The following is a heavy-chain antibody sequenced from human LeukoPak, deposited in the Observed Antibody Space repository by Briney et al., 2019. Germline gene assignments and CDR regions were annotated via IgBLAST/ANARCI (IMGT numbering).Heavy chain of an antibody. D-gene: IGHD6-19*01. Sequence: PGGSLRLSCAASGFTFSSYSMNWVRQAPGKGLEWVSSISSSSSYIYYADSVKGRFTISRDNAKNSLYPQMNSLRAEDTAVYYCARDSYSSGWYEKNYYYYYGMDVWGKGTTVTVSS. CDR1: GFTFSSYS. CDR3: ARDSYSSGWYEKNYYYYYGMDV. CDR2: ISSSSSYI. V-gene: IGHV3-21*01. J-gene: IGHJ6*04.